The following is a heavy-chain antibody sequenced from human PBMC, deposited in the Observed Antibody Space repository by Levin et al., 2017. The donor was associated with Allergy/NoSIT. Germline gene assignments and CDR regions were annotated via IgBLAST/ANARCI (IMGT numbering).Heavy chain of an antibody. D-gene: IGHD2-15*01. CDR2: INHSGST. CDR3: ARGVGGHCSGGSCYSDWFDP. CDR1: GGSFSGYY. Sequence: SETLSLTCVVYGGSFSGYYWSWIRQPPGKGLEWIGEINHSGSTNYNPSLKSRVTISVDTSKNQFSLKLSSVTAADTAVYYCARGVGGHCSGGSCYSDWFDPWGQGTLVTVSS. V-gene: IGHV4-34*01. J-gene: IGHJ5*02.